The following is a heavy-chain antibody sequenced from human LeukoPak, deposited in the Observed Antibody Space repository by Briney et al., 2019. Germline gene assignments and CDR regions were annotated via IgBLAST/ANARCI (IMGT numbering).Heavy chain of an antibody. CDR3: VRLQAVTGNFDY. Sequence: SETLSLTCTVSVGSIGSSSFYWGWIRQPPGQGLEWIETINYSGDTYYNPSLKSRVTISVDSSRNQFSLKLSSVTAADTAVYYCVRLQAVTGNFDYWGQGALVTVSS. CDR2: INYSGDT. V-gene: IGHV4-39*07. D-gene: IGHD1-20*01. CDR1: VGSIGSSSFY. J-gene: IGHJ4*02.